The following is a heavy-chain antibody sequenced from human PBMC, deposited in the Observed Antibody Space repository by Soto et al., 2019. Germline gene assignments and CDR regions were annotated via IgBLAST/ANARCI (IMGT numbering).Heavy chain of an antibody. V-gene: IGHV1-69*04. Sequence: ASVKVSFKASGYTFSDYDINWVRQAPGQGLEWMGRIIPILGIANYAQKFQGRVTITADKSTSTAYMELSSLRSEDTAVYYCGIYFEITMVRDPYYYYGMEVWGQGTTVTVSS. J-gene: IGHJ6*02. CDR1: GYTFSDYD. D-gene: IGHD3-10*01. CDR3: GIYFEITMVRDPYYYYGMEV. CDR2: IIPILGIA.